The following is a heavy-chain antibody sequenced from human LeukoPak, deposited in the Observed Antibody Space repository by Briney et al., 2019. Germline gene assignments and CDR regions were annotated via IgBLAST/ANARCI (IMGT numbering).Heavy chain of an antibody. D-gene: IGHD3-22*01. CDR2: IYYSGST. CDR3: ARLTTSSDYYYWLDP. V-gene: IGHV4-59*08. Sequence: SETLSLTCTVSGGSISNYYWSWIRQPPGKGLECIGYIYYSGSTTYNPSLKSRVTISVDRSKNKFSLKMPSVTAADTAVYYCARLTTSSDYYYWLDPWGQGTLVTVSS. J-gene: IGHJ5*02. CDR1: GGSISNYY.